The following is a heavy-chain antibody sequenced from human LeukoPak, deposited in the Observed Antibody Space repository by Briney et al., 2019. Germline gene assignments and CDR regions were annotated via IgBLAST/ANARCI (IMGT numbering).Heavy chain of an antibody. CDR2: INHSGST. J-gene: IGHJ6*03. V-gene: IGHV4-34*01. CDR1: GGSFSGYY. CDR3: ARGRLWSGYRDYYYYMDV. D-gene: IGHD3-3*01. Sequence: PSETLSLTCAVYGGSFSGYYWSWIRQPPGKGLEWIGEINHSGSTNYNPSLNSRVTISVDTSRNQFSLKLSSVTAADTAVYYCARGRLWSGYRDYYYYMDVWGKGTTVTVSS.